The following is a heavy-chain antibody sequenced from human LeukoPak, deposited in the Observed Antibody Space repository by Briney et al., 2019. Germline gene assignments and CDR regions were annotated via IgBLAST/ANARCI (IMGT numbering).Heavy chain of an antibody. Sequence: GWSLRLSCAASGFTFSSYAMHWVRQAPGKGLEWVAVISYDGSNKYYADSVKGRFTISRDNSKNTLYLQMNSLRAEDTAVYYCARDMGYCSGGSCEHYFDYWGQGTLVTVSS. CDR2: ISYDGSNK. CDR3: ARDMGYCSGGSCEHYFDY. D-gene: IGHD2-15*01. CDR1: GFTFSSYA. V-gene: IGHV3-30*04. J-gene: IGHJ4*02.